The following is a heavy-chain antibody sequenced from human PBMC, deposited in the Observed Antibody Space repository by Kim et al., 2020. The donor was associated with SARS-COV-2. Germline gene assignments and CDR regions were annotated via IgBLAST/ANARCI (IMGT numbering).Heavy chain of an antibody. J-gene: IGHJ4*02. D-gene: IGHD6-13*01. V-gene: IGHV4-59*08. CDR3: ARRAGQLGTPFDY. Sequence: YNPSLKSRPTISVDTSKNQFSLELTAVTAADTAMYYCARRAGQLGTPFDYWGQGTLVTVSS.